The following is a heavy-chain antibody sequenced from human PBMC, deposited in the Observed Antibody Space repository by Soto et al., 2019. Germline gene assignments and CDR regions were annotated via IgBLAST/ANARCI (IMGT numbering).Heavy chain of an antibody. CDR1: GFTVSNYY. D-gene: IGHD6-13*01. J-gene: IGHJ6*02. CDR3: ARRQTSPPTRGAASATGGMDV. CDR2: IYSGGTT. Sequence: GGSLRLSCAVSGFTVSNYYMSWVRQAPGKGLEWVSIIYSGGTTYYADSVKRRFTISRDNSKNTVFLQMNSLRVEDTAVYYCARRQTSPPTRGAASATGGMDVWGQGTTVTVSS. V-gene: IGHV3-66*04.